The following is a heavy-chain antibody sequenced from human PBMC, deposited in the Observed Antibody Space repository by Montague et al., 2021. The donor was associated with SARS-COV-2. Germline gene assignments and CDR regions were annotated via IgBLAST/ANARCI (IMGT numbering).Heavy chain of an antibody. CDR1: GGSISSSSYY. CDR3: ARHLVYCSSTSCYEGRFDP. CDR2: IYYSGST. Sequence: SETLSLTCTVSGGSISSSSYYWGWIRQPPGKELEWIGSIYYSGSTYYNPSLKSRVTISVDTSKNQFSLKLSSVTAADTAVYYGARHLVYCSSTSCYEGRFDPWGQGTLVTVSS. J-gene: IGHJ5*02. D-gene: IGHD2-2*01. V-gene: IGHV4-39*01.